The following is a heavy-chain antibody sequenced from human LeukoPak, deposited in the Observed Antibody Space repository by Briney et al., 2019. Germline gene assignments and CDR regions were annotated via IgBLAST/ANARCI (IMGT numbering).Heavy chain of an antibody. J-gene: IGHJ4*02. CDR1: GFTFSSYG. CDR2: IRYDGSNK. Sequence: GGSLRLSCAASGFTFSSYGMHWVRQAPGKGLEWVAFIRYDGSNKYYADSVKGRFTISRDNSKNTLYLQMNSLRAEDTAVYYCAKDPRQQLVLFDYWGQGTLVTVSS. D-gene: IGHD6-13*01. V-gene: IGHV3-30*02. CDR3: AKDPRQQLVLFDY.